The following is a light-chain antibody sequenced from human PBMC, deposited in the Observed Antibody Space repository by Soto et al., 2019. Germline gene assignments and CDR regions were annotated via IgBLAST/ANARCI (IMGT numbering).Light chain of an antibody. CDR1: SSDFGGYNY. Sequence: QSALTQPRSVSGSPGQSVTISCTGTSSDFGGYNYVSWYQQHPGKAPKLMIYDVSKRPSGVPDRFSGSKSGNTASLTISGLQAEDEADYYCCSYAGSYIFYVFGTGTKVTVL. CDR2: DVS. CDR3: CSYAGSYIFYV. J-gene: IGLJ1*01. V-gene: IGLV2-11*01.